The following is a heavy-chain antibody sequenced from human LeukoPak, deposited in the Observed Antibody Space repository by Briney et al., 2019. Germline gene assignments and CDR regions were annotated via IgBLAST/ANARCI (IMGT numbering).Heavy chain of an antibody. D-gene: IGHD3-3*01. CDR2: INPSGGST. CDR1: GYTFTSYY. J-gene: IGHJ4*02. V-gene: IGHV1-46*01. CDR3: ARGRTRITIFGVVTPFDY. Sequence: ASVKVSCKASGYTFTSYYMHWVRQAPGQGLEWMGIINPSGGSTSYAQKFQGRVTMTGDTSTSTVYMELSSLRSEDTAVYYCARGRTRITIFGVVTPFDYWGQGTLVTVSS.